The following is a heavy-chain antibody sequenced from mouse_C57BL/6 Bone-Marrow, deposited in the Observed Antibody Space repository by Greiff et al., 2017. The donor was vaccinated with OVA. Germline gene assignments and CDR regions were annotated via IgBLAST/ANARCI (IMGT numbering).Heavy chain of an antibody. Sequence: DVKLVESEGGLVQPGSSMKLSCTASGFTFSDYYMAWVRQVPEKGLEWVANINYDGSSTYYLDSLKSRFIISRANAKNILYLQMSSLKSEDTATYYCAREPRPYFCNYWGQGTTLTVSS. CDR2: INYDGSST. CDR1: GFTFSDYY. V-gene: IGHV5-16*01. CDR3: AREPRPYFCNY. J-gene: IGHJ2*01.